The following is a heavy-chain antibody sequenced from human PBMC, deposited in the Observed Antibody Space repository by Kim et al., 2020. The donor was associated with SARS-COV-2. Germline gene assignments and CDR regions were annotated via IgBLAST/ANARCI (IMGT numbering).Heavy chain of an antibody. Sequence: ASVKVSCKASGYTFTSYYMHWVRQAPGQGLEWMGIINPSGGSTSYAQKFQGRVTMTRDTSTSTVYMELSSLRSEDTAVYYCARVAARRRAGQYYFDYWGQGTLVTVSS. CDR3: ARVAARRRAGQYYFDY. J-gene: IGHJ4*02. D-gene: IGHD6-6*01. CDR2: INPSGGST. V-gene: IGHV1-46*01. CDR1: GYTFTSYY.